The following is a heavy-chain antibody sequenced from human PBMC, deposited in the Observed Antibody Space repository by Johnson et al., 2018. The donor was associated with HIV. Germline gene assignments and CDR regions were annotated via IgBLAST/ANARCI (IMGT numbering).Heavy chain of an antibody. CDR2: ISWNSGSI. D-gene: IGHD6-13*01. CDR1: GFTFDDYA. V-gene: IGHV3-9*01. J-gene: IGHJ3*02. Sequence: ESGGGLVQPGRSLSLSCAASGFTFDDYAMHWVRQAPGKGLEWVSGISWNSGSIGYADSVKGRFTISRDNAKNSLYLQMNSLRAEDTALYYCAKDSRRAAAGRIGLCAFEIWGQGTMVTVSS. CDR3: AKDSRRAAAGRIGLCAFEI.